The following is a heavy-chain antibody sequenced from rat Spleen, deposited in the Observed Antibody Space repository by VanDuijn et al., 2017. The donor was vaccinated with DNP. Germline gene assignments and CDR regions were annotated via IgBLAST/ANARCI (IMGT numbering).Heavy chain of an antibody. CDR2: ITSSGGST. J-gene: IGHJ2*01. D-gene: IGHD1-4*01. Sequence: EVQLVESGGGSVQPGRSLKLSCAGSGFTFSDYYMAWVRQAPTKGLEWVASITSSGGSTYYPDSVKGRFTISRDNAKNTLYLQMNSLRSEDTATYYCARLTTLFDYWGQGVMVTVSS. CDR3: ARLTTLFDY. CDR1: GFTFSDYY. V-gene: IGHV5-25*01.